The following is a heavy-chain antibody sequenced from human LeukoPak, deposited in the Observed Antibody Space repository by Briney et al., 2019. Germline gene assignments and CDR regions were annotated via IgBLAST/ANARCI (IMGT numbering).Heavy chain of an antibody. CDR1: GASITSYY. D-gene: IGHD2-21*02. CDR2: IYNSGST. V-gene: IGHV4-59*01. CDR3: ARVANRGGRGDSYYFDY. J-gene: IGHJ4*02. Sequence: SETLSLTCTVSGASITSYYWSWIRQPPGKGLEWIGDIYNSGSTNYNPSLKSRVTISVDTSKNQFSLKLSSVTAADTAVYYCARVANRGGRGDSYYFDYWGQGTLVTVSS.